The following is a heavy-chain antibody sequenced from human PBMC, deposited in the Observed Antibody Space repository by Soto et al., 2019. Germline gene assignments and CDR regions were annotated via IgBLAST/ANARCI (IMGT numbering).Heavy chain of an antibody. CDR2: ISYDGSNK. CDR3: ARAGDGYCSGGSCYSDAVFGY. Sequence: GGSLRLSCAASGFTFSSYARHWVRQAPGKGLEWVAVISYDGSNKYYADSVKGRFTISRDNSKNTLYLQMNSLRAEDTAVYYCARAGDGYCSGGSCYSDAVFGYWGQGTLVTVSS. CDR1: GFTFSSYA. J-gene: IGHJ4*02. V-gene: IGHV3-30-3*01. D-gene: IGHD2-15*01.